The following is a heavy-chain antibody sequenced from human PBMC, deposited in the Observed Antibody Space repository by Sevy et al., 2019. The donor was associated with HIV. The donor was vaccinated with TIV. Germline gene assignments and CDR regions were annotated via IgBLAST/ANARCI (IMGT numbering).Heavy chain of an antibody. Sequence: GGSLRLSCVASGFTFRSFSMHWVRQAPGKGLEWVAAIWYDGRTERYADSVQGRFTISRDNSKKPLHLQMNSLRAEDTALYYCARDAARVIVPTAGFDSWGQGTLVTVSS. CDR2: IWYDGRTE. D-gene: IGHD1-1*01. J-gene: IGHJ5*01. V-gene: IGHV3-33*01. CDR3: ARDAARVIVPTAGFDS. CDR1: GFTFRSFS.